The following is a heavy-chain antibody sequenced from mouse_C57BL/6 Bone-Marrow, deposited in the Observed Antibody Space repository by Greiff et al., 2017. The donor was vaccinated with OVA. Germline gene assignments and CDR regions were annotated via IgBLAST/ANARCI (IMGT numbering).Heavy chain of an antibody. Sequence: ESGPGLVKPSQSLPLTCSVTGYPITSGYYWYWIRQLPGNKLEWMRYISNDGSNNTNLSPKNRISFTRDTSKTQFILKLNSMTTEDTATYYCASGGYIVYYAMDYWGQGTSVTVSS. CDR1: GYPITSGYY. V-gene: IGHV3-6*01. CDR2: ISNDGSN. D-gene: IGHD3-1*01. J-gene: IGHJ4*01. CDR3: ASGGYIVYYAMDY.